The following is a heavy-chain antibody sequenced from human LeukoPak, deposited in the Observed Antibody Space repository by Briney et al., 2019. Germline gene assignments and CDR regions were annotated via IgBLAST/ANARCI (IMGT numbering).Heavy chain of an antibody. CDR2: ISGSGGST. V-gene: IGHV3-23*01. Sequence: QPGRSLRLSCAASGFTVSSNYMNWVRQAPGKGLESVSAISGSGGSTYYADSVKGRFTISRDNSKNTLYLQMNSLRAEDTAVYYCAIRSGWYNFDHWGQGTLVTVSS. CDR1: GFTVSSNY. CDR3: AIRSGWYNFDH. J-gene: IGHJ4*02. D-gene: IGHD6-19*01.